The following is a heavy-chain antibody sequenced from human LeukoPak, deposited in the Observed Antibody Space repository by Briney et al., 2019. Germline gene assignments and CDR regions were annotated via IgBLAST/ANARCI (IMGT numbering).Heavy chain of an antibody. J-gene: IGHJ4*02. CDR1: GFTFSSYW. D-gene: IGHD3-10*01. CDR3: ARFARSPDC. V-gene: IGHV3-7*01. Sequence: GGSLRLSCAASGFTFSSYWMTWVRQAPGKGLEWVANIKEDGSEKNYVDSVKGRFTISRDNAKNSLYLQMNSLRAEDTAVYYCARFARSPDCWGQGTLDTVSS. CDR2: IKEDGSEK.